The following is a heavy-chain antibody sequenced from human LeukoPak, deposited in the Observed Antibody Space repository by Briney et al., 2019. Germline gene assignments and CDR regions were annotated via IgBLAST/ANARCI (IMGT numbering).Heavy chain of an antibody. CDR3: ARAAYNSSPDY. CDR1: GFTFSSYS. Sequence: GGSLRLSCAASGFTFSSYSMNWVRQAPGKGLEWVSYISPTISSSIYYADSVKGRFTISRDNAKNSLFLQMNSLRDEDTAAYYCARAAYNSSPDYWGQGTLVTVSS. V-gene: IGHV3-48*02. CDR2: ISPTISSSI. J-gene: IGHJ4*02. D-gene: IGHD6-13*01.